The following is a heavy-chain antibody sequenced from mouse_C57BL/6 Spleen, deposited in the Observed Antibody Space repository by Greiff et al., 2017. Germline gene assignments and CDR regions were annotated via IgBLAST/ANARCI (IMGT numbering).Heavy chain of an antibody. CDR2: IYPGSGST. CDR1: GYTFTSYW. D-gene: IGHD2-2*01. J-gene: IGHJ4*01. Sequence: QVQLQQPGAELVKPGASVKMSCKASGYTFTSYWITWVKQRPGQGLEWIGDIYPGSGSTNYNEKFKSKATLTVDTSSSTAYMQLSSLTSEDSAVYYCARWGWLGVTKGYAMDYWGQGTSVTVSS. CDR3: ARWGWLGVTKGYAMDY. V-gene: IGHV1-55*01.